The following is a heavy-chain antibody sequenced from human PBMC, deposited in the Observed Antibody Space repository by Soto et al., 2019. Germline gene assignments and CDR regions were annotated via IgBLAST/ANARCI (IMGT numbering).Heavy chain of an antibody. D-gene: IGHD3-3*01. J-gene: IGHJ6*02. CDR1: GGSSISSNW. V-gene: IGHV4-4*02. Sequence: LETLSLTCAVSGGSSISSNWWSWVRQPPGKGLEWIGEIYHSGSTNYNPSLKSRVTISVDKSKNQFSLKLSSVTAADTAVYYCARGRGLPTIFGVVSLYYYGMDVWGQGTTVTVS. CDR2: IYHSGST. CDR3: ARGRGLPTIFGVVSLYYYGMDV.